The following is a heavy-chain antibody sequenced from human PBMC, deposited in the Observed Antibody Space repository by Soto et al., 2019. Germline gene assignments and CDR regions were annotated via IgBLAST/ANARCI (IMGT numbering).Heavy chain of an antibody. CDR3: ARMWSGYNSH. CDR1: GGSISSSSYY. CDR2: INHSGST. V-gene: IGHV4-39*07. D-gene: IGHD6-25*01. J-gene: IGHJ4*02. Sequence: SETLSLTCTFSGGSISSSSYYWGWIRQPPGKGLEWIGEINHSGSTNYNPSLKSRVTISVDTSKNQFSLKLSSVTAADTAVYYCARMWSGYNSHWGQGTLVTVSS.